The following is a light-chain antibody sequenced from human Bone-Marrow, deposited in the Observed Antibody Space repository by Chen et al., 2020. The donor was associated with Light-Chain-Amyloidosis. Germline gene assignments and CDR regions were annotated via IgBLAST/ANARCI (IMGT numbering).Light chain of an antibody. CDR2: DDS. CDR3: QVWDRSSDRPV. J-gene: IGLJ3*02. CDR1: NIGSTS. Sequence: SYVLTQPSSASVAPGQTATIDCGGNNIGSTSVHWYQQTAGQAPLLVVYDDSDRPSGIPERVSGSNSGNTATLTISRVEAEDEADYYCQVWDRSSDRPVFGGGTKLTVL. V-gene: IGLV3-21*02.